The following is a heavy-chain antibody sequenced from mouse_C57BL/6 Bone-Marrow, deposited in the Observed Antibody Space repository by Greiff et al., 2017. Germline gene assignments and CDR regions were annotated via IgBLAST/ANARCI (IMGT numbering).Heavy chain of an antibody. D-gene: IGHD2-2*01. CDR2: ISYDGSN. J-gene: IGHJ3*01. CDR3: ARSTMVTGGFAY. V-gene: IGHV3-6*01. Sequence: EVQLVESGPGLVKPSQSLSLTCSVTGYSITSGYYWNWIRQFPGNKLEWMGYISYDGSNNYNPSLKNRISITRDTSKNQFFLKLNSVTTEDTATYYCARSTMVTGGFAYWGQGTLVTVSA. CDR1: GYSITSGYY.